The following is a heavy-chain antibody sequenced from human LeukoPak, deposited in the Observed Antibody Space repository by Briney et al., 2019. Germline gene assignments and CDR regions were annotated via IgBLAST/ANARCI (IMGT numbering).Heavy chain of an antibody. J-gene: IGHJ4*02. D-gene: IGHD3-3*02. CDR3: ARKEAFSYFDY. Sequence: SETLSLTCTVSGGSISSGDYYWSWIRQPPGKGLEWIGYINYSGSTYYNPSLKSQVTISVDTSKNQFSLMLSSVTAADTAVYYCARKEAFSYFDYWGQGTLVTVSS. V-gene: IGHV4-30-4*01. CDR2: INYSGST. CDR1: GGSISSGDYY.